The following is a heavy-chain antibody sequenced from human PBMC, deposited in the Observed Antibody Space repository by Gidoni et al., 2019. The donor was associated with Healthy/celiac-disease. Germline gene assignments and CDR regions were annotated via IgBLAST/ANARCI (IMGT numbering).Heavy chain of an antibody. V-gene: IGHV4-39*01. J-gene: IGHJ4*02. CDR3: ARNGAGQTHYSSGWHLQPIDY. Sequence: QLQLQESGPGLVKPSETLSLTCTVSGGSISSSSYYWGWIRQPPGKGLEWIGSIYYSGSTYYNPSLKSRVTISVDTSKNQFSLKLSSVTAADTAVYYCARNGAGQTHYSSGWHLQPIDYWGQGTLVTVSS. CDR1: GGSISSSSYY. D-gene: IGHD6-19*01. CDR2: IYYSGST.